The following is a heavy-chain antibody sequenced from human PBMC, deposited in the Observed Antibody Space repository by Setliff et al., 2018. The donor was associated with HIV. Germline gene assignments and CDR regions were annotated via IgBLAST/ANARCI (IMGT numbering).Heavy chain of an antibody. Sequence: SETLSLTCVISGGSMGSHYWSWIRQSPGKGLEWIGNIHYTGISDINPSLKRRATISVDTSKNQFSLKLSSVTAADTAVYYCARGSLYSSSSCFDYWGQGTLVTVSS. CDR2: IHYTGIS. CDR3: ARGSLYSSSSCFDY. J-gene: IGHJ4*02. D-gene: IGHD6-13*01. CDR1: GGSMGSHY. V-gene: IGHV4-59*11.